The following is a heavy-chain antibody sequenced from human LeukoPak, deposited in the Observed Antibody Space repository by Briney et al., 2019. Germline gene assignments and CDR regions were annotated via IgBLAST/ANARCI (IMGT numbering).Heavy chain of an antibody. V-gene: IGHV3-48*03. CDR2: ISSSGSTI. Sequence: PGGSLRLSCAASGFTFSSYEMNWVRRAPGKGLEWVSYISSSGSTIYYADSVKGRFTISRDNAKNSLYLQMNSLRAEDTAVYYCARDTQYYDFWSGHWHTNYYGMDVWGQGTTVTVSS. CDR1: GFTFSSYE. J-gene: IGHJ6*02. CDR3: ARDTQYYDFWSGHWHTNYYGMDV. D-gene: IGHD3-3*01.